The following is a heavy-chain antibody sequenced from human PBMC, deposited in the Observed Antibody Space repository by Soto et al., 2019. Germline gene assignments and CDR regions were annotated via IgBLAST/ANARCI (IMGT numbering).Heavy chain of an antibody. CDR1: GGSISSGGYY. Sequence: QVQLQESGPGLVKPSQTLSLTCTVSGGSISSGGYYWSWIRQHPGKGLEWIGYLYYSGSTYYNPSHTCRLIISVDTSQNQCPLKVSFVTAAETAVYYCARGKYDDFWAGTYPHYYCSRLCVWGQGTTGT. CDR3: ARGKYDDFWAGTYPHYYCSRLCV. CDR2: LYYSGST. V-gene: IGHV4-31*03. D-gene: IGHD3-3*01. J-gene: IGHJ6*02.